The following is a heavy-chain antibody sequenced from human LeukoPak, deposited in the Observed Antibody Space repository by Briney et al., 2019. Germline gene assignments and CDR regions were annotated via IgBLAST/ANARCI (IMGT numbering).Heavy chain of an antibody. CDR1: GGSISSTNW. J-gene: IGHJ4*02. V-gene: IGHV4-4*02. CDR3: AREGGFYRPLDY. D-gene: IGHD3-3*01. Sequence: SGTLSLICGVSGGSISSTNWWTWIRQPPGKGLEWIGEVHLDGRTNYNPSLESRLTMSVDLSENHISLKLTSVTAADTAVYYCAREGGFYRPLDYTGQGTLVTVSS. CDR2: VHLDGRT.